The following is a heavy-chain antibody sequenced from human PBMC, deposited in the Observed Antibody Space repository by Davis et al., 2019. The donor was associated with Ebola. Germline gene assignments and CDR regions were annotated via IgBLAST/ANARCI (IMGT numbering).Heavy chain of an antibody. Sequence: GGSLRLSCTVSGGSISSSSYYWGWIRQPPGKGLEWVSTLGTSADAYYADSVKGRFTISRDNSKNTLYLQMNGLRVEDTAIYYCAKDTSNIWVDIWGQGTMVTVSS. J-gene: IGHJ3*02. CDR1: GGSISSSSYY. CDR3: AKDTSNIWVDI. D-gene: IGHD1-26*01. CDR2: LGTSADA. V-gene: IGHV3-23*01.